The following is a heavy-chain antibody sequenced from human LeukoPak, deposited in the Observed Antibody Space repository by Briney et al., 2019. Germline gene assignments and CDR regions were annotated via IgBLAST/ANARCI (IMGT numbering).Heavy chain of an antibody. J-gene: IGHJ4*02. Sequence: GGSLRLSCAASGFTFSSYAMNWVRQAPGKGLEWVSVISGSGGTTYYADSVKGRFTISRDNSKNTLHLQMNSLRAEDTAVYYCAKKYCTSTGCALFDYWGQGTLVTVSS. CDR3: AKKYCTSTGCALFDY. V-gene: IGHV3-23*01. D-gene: IGHD2-2*01. CDR2: ISGSGGTT. CDR1: GFTFSSYA.